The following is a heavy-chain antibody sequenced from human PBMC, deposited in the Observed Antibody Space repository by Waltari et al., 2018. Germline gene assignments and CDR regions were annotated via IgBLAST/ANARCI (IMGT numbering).Heavy chain of an antibody. J-gene: IGHJ4*02. CDR2: INHSGST. Sequence: TCAVYGGSFSGYYWSWIRQPPGKGLEWIGEINHSGSTNYNPSLKSRVTISVDTSKNQFSLKLSSVTAADTAVYYCARGGYYDSSGYYYLEDYFDYWGQGTLVTVSS. D-gene: IGHD3-22*01. CDR3: ARGGYYDSSGYYYLEDYFDY. V-gene: IGHV4-34*01. CDR1: GGSFSGYY.